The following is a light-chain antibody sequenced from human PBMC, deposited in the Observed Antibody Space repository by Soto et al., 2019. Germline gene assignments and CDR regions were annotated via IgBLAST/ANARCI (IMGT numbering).Light chain of an antibody. J-gene: IGLJ1*01. Sequence: QSALTQPPSVSGSPGQSVAISCTGTSSDVGSYNRVSWYQQPPGAAPKLMIYEVSNRPSGVPDRFSGSKSGNTASLTISGLQAEDEADYYCNSYTGSRTYVFGTGTKLTGL. CDR3: NSYTGSRTYV. CDR2: EVS. CDR1: SSDVGSYNR. V-gene: IGLV2-18*02.